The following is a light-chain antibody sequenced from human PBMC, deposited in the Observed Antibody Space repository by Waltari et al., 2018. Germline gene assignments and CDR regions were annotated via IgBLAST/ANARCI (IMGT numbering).Light chain of an antibody. CDR2: RNN. Sequence: QSVVTQPHSASGTPGQGVTILCSGGRSNIENNYVSWYHQLPGTAPKPFIHRNNQRPSGVPDRFSGSKSGNSASLAISYLRSEDEADYYCAVWDDALSGAVFGGGTKLTVL. CDR3: AVWDDALSGAV. CDR1: RSNIENNY. J-gene: IGLJ3*02. V-gene: IGLV1-47*01.